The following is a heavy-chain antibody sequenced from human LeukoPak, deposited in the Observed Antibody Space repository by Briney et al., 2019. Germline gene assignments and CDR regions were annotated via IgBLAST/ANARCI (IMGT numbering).Heavy chain of an antibody. D-gene: IGHD3-3*01. CDR2: INHSGST. V-gene: IGHV4-34*01. CDR1: GGSFSGYY. J-gene: IGHJ6*03. CDR3: ARRYYDFWSGGYYYYMDV. Sequence: SETLSLTCAVYGGSFSGYYWSWVRQPPGKGLEWIGEINHSGSTNYNPSLKSRVPISVDTSKNQSSLKLSSVTAADTAVYYCARRYYDFWSGGYYYYMDVWGKGTTVTVSS.